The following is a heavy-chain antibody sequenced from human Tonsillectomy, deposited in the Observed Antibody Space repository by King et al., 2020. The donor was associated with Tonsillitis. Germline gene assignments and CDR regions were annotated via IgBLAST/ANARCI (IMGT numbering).Heavy chain of an antibody. CDR3: AKYRQSTAYYLDDAFDI. CDR1: GFTFSHHG. Sequence: ELQLVQSGGGLVQPGGSLRLSCAASGFTFSHHGMTWVRQAPLKGLDWVSAISGSGGITYYAGSVKGRFTISRDNSKNTLYLQMISLRAEDTAVYYCAKYRQSTAYYLDDAFDIWGHGTMVTVSS. J-gene: IGHJ3*02. D-gene: IGHD3-9*01. CDR2: ISGSGGIT. V-gene: IGHV3-23*04.